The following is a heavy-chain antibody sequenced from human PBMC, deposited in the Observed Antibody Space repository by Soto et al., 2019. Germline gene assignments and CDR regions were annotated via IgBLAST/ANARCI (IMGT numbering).Heavy chain of an antibody. CDR1: GGSISSGGYY. D-gene: IGHD1-1*01. CDR3: ATGRLEDYYYYGMDV. J-gene: IGHJ6*02. V-gene: IGHV4-31*03. Sequence: PSETLSLTCTVSGGSISSGGYYWSWIRQHPGKGLEWIGYIYYSGSTYYNPSLKSRVTISVDTSKNQFSLKLSSVTAADTAVYYCATGRLEDYYYYGMDVWGQGATVTV. CDR2: IYYSGST.